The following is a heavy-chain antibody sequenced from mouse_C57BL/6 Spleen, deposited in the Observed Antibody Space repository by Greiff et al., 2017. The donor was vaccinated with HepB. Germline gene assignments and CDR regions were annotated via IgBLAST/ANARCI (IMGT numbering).Heavy chain of an antibody. D-gene: IGHD2-5*01. V-gene: IGHV5-4*01. CDR1: GFTFSSYA. CDR3: ARDPGYYSNPAWFAY. J-gene: IGHJ3*01. CDR2: ISDGGSYT. Sequence: EVKLVESGGGLVKPGGSLKLSCAASGFTFSSYAMSWVRQTPEKRLEWVATISDGGSYTYYPDNVKGRFTISRDNAKNNLYLQMSHLKSEDTAMYYCARDPGYYSNPAWFAYWGQGTLVTVSA.